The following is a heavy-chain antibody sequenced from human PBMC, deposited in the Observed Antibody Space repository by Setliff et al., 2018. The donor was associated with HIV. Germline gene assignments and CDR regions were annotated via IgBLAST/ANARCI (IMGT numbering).Heavy chain of an antibody. J-gene: IGHJ3*02. D-gene: IGHD3-22*01. Sequence: SETLSLTCAVYGGSFSDNYWSWIRQPAGKGLEWIGRIYTSGSTNYNPSLKSRVTMSVDTSKNQFSLKLSSVTAADTAVYYCARDRYYDSSGYIPFDIWGQGTMVTVSS. CDR1: GGSFSDNY. CDR2: IYTSGST. CDR3: ARDRYYDSSGYIPFDI. V-gene: IGHV4-4*07.